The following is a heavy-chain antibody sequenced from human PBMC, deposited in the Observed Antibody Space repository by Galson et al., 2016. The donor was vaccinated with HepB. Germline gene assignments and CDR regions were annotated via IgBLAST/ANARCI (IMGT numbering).Heavy chain of an antibody. Sequence: SLRLSCAVSGFSVIYNSMNWVRQAPGKGLEWVSVIYPGGGTKYADSVKDRFTLSTDNSKNTLYLQMNFMGAEDTAVYFCARDPPGFTMGDAFDIWGQGTMVTVSS. J-gene: IGHJ3*02. D-gene: IGHD3-10*01. CDR2: IYPGGGT. V-gene: IGHV3-66*01. CDR1: GFSVIYNS. CDR3: ARDPPGFTMGDAFDI.